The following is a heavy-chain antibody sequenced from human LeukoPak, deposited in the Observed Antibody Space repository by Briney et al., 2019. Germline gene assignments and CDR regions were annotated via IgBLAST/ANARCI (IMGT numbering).Heavy chain of an antibody. V-gene: IGHV3-15*04. CDR2: TVSEIDGGTT. J-gene: IGHJ6*02. CDR3: TTDEDWNYARKDV. Sequence: GGSLRLSCAASGFSFNYAWMSWVRQVPGKGLEWVGQTVSEIDGGTTDYAAPVKGRFTISRDDSKSTLYLQMNSLKIEDTAVYYCTTDEDWNYARKDVWGQGATVIVSS. CDR1: GFSFNYAW. D-gene: IGHD1-7*01.